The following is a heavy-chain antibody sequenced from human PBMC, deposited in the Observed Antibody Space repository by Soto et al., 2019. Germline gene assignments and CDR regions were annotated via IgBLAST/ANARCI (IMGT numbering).Heavy chain of an antibody. J-gene: IGHJ4*02. Sequence: PGGSLRLSCAASGFTFSSYWMHWVRQAPGKGLVWVSRINSDGSSTSYADSAKGRFTISRDNAKNTLYLQMNSLRAEDTAVYYCASGTTGAPQWDFDYWGKGTLVTASS. D-gene: IGHD7-27*01. CDR2: INSDGSST. CDR1: GFTFSSYW. CDR3: ASGTTGAPQWDFDY. V-gene: IGHV3-74*01.